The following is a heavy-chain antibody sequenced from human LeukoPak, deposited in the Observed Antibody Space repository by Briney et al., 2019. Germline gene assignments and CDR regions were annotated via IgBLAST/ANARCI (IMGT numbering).Heavy chain of an antibody. CDR3: ARGLYFGRRFGESDDAFDI. J-gene: IGHJ3*02. D-gene: IGHD3-10*01. V-gene: IGHV1-3*04. Sequence: ASVKVSCKASGYTFTSHAVHWVRQAPGQRPEWMGWINTGNGNAEYSQKFQGRITITRDTPASTAYMELSSLRSEDTAVYYCARGLYFGRRFGESDDAFDIWGQGTMVTVSS. CDR2: INTGNGNA. CDR1: GYTFTSHA.